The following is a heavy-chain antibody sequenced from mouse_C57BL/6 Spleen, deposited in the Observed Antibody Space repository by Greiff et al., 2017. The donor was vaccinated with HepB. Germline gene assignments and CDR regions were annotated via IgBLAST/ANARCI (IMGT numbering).Heavy chain of an antibody. J-gene: IGHJ4*01. Sequence: DVQLQESGPGLVKPSQSLSLTCSVTGYSITSGYYWNWIRQFPGNKLEWMGYISYDGSNNYNPSLKNRISITRDTSKNQFFLKLNSVTTEDTATYYCARLALYYDYAPMDYWGQGTSVTVSS. CDR2: ISYDGSN. V-gene: IGHV3-6*01. CDR1: GYSITSGYY. D-gene: IGHD2-4*01. CDR3: ARLALYYDYAPMDY.